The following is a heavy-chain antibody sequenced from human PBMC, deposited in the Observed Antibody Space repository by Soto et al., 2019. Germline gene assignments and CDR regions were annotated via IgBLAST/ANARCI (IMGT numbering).Heavy chain of an antibody. CDR2: LIPIVVTA. CDR3: ASTPTTRVGPATYYCSGGSCYPSALYYYYGMDV. V-gene: IGHV1-69*13. J-gene: IGHJ6*02. CDR1: AGTSSSYA. D-gene: IGHD2-15*01. Sequence: SVKVSCNASAGTSSSYAISWLRQAPGQGLEWMRGLIPIVVTANYAQKFQGRLTITADEYTNTAYMELSSLRSEDKAVYYCASTPTTRVGPATYYCSGGSCYPSALYYYYGMDVWGQGTTVTVSS.